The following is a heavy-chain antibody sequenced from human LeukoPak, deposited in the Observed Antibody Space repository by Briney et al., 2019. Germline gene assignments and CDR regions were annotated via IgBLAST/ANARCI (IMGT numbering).Heavy chain of an antibody. D-gene: IGHD3-10*01. J-gene: IGHJ4*02. CDR1: GGSISSYY. Sequence: PSETLSLTCTVSGGSISSYYWSWIRQPPGKGLEWIGYIYYSGSTNYNPSLKSRVTISVDTSKNQFSLKLSSVTAADTAVYYCARDRGQIADYWGQGTLVTVSS. V-gene: IGHV4-59*12. CDR3: ARDRGQIADY. CDR2: IYYSGST.